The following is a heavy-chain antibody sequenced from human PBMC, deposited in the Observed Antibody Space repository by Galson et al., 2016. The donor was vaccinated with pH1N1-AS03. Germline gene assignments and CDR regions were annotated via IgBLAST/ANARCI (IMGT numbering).Heavy chain of an antibody. D-gene: IGHD2-2*01. V-gene: IGHV4-4*07. CDR2: IYASGSG. Sequence: ETLSLTCNVSGGSFSTYSWSWIRQPAGKGLEWFGRIYASGSGNYNPSLKSRVTMSLDKSKNQFSLKLSSVTAADTAVYYCARGYCSTMSCQWGFDFWGQGTLVTVSS. CDR1: GGSFSTYS. CDR3: ARGYCSTMSCQWGFDF. J-gene: IGHJ4*02.